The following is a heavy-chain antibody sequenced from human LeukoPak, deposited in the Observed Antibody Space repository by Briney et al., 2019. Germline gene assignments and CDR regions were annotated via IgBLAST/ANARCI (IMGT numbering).Heavy chain of an antibody. Sequence: GGSLRLSCAASGFTFSSYPMHWVRQAPGKGLEWLPFISYDGSNKYYADSVKGRFTISRDNSKNTLYLQMNSLRVEDTAVYYCARDRCGYSSTCPFDYWGQGTLVTASS. CDR3: ARDRCGYSSTCPFDY. CDR1: GFTFSSYP. J-gene: IGHJ4*02. D-gene: IGHD6-13*01. CDR2: ISYDGSNK. V-gene: IGHV3-30-3*01.